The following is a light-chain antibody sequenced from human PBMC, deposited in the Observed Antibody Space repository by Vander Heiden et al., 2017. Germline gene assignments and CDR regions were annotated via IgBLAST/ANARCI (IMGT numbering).Light chain of an antibody. CDR1: SPNVGSNS. V-gene: IGLV1-47*01. Sequence: QSVLTQPPSASGNPGQRVTIYWSGSSPNVGSNSVYWYQHLPGTAPKLLIYRDFQRPSGVPDRFSASKSGTSASLAISGLRSEDEAHYYCAAWDDSLSVVFGGGTKLTVL. CDR2: RDF. CDR3: AAWDDSLSVV. J-gene: IGLJ2*01.